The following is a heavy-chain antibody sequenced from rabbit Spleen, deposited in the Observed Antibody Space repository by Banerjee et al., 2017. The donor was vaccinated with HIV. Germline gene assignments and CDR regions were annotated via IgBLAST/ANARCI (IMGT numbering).Heavy chain of an antibody. CDR1: GVSFSSSSY. CDR2: IYAGSTGTI. V-gene: IGHV1S45*01. CDR3: ARDLDGVIGWNFGW. Sequence: QEQLEESGGDLVKPGTSLTLTCTASGVSFSSSSYMCWVRQAPGKGLEWIGTIYAGSTGTIDFASWAKGRFTISKTSSTTVTLQMTSLTAADTATYFCARDLDGVIGWNFGWWGQGTLVTVS. D-gene: IGHD1-1*01. J-gene: IGHJ4*01.